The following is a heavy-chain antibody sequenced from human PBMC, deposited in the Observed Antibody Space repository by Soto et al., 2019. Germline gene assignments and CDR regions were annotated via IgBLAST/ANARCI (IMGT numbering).Heavy chain of an antibody. D-gene: IGHD3-16*02. CDR1: GGSISSYY. V-gene: IGHV4-59*01. J-gene: IGHJ6*02. CDR3: ATIGVSGYLAV. Sequence: GPGRASETLSLTCTVSGGSISSYYWSWIRQPPGKGLEWIGYIYYSGSTNYNPSLKSRVTISVDTSKNQFSLKLSSVTAADTAVYYCATIGVSGYLAVWGQGTTVTVSS. CDR2: IYYSGST.